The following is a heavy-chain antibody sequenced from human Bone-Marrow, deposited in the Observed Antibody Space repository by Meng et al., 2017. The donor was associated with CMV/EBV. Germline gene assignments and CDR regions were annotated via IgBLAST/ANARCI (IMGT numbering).Heavy chain of an antibody. CDR2: ISYSGST. CDR1: GGSVSSGSYY. D-gene: IGHD1-26*01. CDR3: ARDSGSFYDWHVFDI. J-gene: IGHJ3*02. V-gene: IGHV4-61*01. Sequence: SETLSLTCTVSGGSVSSGSYYWSWIRQPPGKGLEWIGFISYSGSTNYNPSLKSRVTISADASKNQFSLKLSSVTAADTAAYYCARDSGSFYDWHVFDIWGQGTMVTVSS.